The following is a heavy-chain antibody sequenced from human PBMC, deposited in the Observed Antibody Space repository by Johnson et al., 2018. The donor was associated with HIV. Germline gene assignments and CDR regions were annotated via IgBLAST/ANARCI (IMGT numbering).Heavy chain of an antibody. V-gene: IGHV3-20*04. CDR2: INWKGGTI. J-gene: IGHJ3*02. CDR1: GFKFDDYA. CDR3: ARAPIPAAFDI. Sequence: VQLMESGGGVVRPGGSLRLSCAASGFKFDDYAMSWVRQAPGRGLEWVSNINWKGGTISFEDSVKGRFTISRDNSKNTLYLQMNSLRAEDTAVYYCARAPIPAAFDIWGQGTMVTVSS.